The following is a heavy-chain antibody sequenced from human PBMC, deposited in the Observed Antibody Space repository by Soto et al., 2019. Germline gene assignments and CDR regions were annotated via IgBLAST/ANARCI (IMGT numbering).Heavy chain of an antibody. V-gene: IGHV3-48*01. Sequence: EVQLVESGGGLVQPGGSLRLSCAASGFTFSSYSMNWVRQAPGKGLEWVSYISSSSSTIYYADSVKGRFTISRDNAKNSLYLQMNSLRAEDTAEYYCARLDVLNDYSNPNWFDPWGQGTLVTVSS. CDR1: GFTFSSYS. CDR3: ARLDVLNDYSNPNWFDP. J-gene: IGHJ5*02. CDR2: ISSSSSTI. D-gene: IGHD4-4*01.